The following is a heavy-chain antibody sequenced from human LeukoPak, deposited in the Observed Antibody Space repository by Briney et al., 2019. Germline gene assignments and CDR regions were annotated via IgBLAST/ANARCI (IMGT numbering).Heavy chain of an antibody. Sequence: SETLSLTCAVSGYSISSGYYWGWIRQPPGKGLEWIGSIYHSGSTYYNPSLKSRVTISVDTSKNQFSLKLSSVTAADTAVYYCARPVQLWLFDYWGQGTPVTVSS. J-gene: IGHJ4*02. V-gene: IGHV4-38-2*01. D-gene: IGHD5-18*01. CDR1: GYSISSGYY. CDR2: IYHSGST. CDR3: ARPVQLWLFDY.